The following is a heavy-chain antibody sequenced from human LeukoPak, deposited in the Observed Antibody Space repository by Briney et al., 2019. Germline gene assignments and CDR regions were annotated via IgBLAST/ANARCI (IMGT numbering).Heavy chain of an antibody. V-gene: IGHV4-59*12. CDR3: ARDSYCSGGSCYPDAFDI. D-gene: IGHD2-15*01. J-gene: IGHJ3*02. Sequence: SETLSLTCTVSGDSISTYYWSWIRQPPGKGLEWIGYIYYSGSTYYNPSLKSRVTISVDTSKNQFSLKLSSVTAADTAVYYCARDSYCSGGSCYPDAFDIWGQGTMVTVSS. CDR2: IYYSGST. CDR1: GDSISTYY.